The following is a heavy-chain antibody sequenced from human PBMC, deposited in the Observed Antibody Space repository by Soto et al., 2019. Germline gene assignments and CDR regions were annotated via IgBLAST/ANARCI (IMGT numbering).Heavy chain of an antibody. V-gene: IGHV4-31*03. Sequence: SETLSLTCTVSGGSISSGGYYWSWIRQHPGKGLEWIGYIYYSGSTYYNPSLKSRVTISVDTSKNQFSLKLSSVTAADTAVYYCARDSAYYYDSSGMRVDYGMDVWGQGTTVTVSS. CDR1: GGSISSGGYY. CDR3: ARDSAYYYDSSGMRVDYGMDV. D-gene: IGHD3-22*01. J-gene: IGHJ6*02. CDR2: IYYSGST.